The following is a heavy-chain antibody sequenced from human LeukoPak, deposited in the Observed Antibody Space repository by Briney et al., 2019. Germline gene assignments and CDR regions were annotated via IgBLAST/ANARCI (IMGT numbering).Heavy chain of an antibody. CDR3: ARSVGYYDSSYYFDY. D-gene: IGHD3-22*01. V-gene: IGHV1-18*01. J-gene: IGHJ4*02. Sequence: ASVKVSCKASGYTFTSYGISWVRQAPGQGLEWLGWISAYNGNTNYAQKLQGRVTMTTDTFTSTAYMELRSLRSDDTAVYYCARSVGYYDSSYYFDYWGQGTLVTVSS. CDR1: GYTFTSYG. CDR2: ISAYNGNT.